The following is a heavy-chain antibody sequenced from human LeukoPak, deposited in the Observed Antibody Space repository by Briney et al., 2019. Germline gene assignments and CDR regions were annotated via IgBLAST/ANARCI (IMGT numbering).Heavy chain of an antibody. V-gene: IGHV3-23*01. J-gene: IGHJ6*03. D-gene: IGHD3-10*01. Sequence: GGSLRLSCAASGFTFSSYAMSWIRQAPGKGLEWVSAISGSGGSTYYADSVKGRFTISRDNSKNTLYLQMNSLRAEDTAVYYCAKPNGEEPLFSYYYYMDVWGKGTTVTVSS. CDR2: ISGSGGST. CDR3: AKPNGEEPLFSYYYYMDV. CDR1: GFTFSSYA.